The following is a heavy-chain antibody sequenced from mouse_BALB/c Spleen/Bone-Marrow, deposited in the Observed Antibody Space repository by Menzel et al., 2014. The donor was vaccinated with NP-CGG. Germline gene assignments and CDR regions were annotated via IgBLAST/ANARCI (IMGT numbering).Heavy chain of an antibody. D-gene: IGHD2-14*01. CDR2: IWDGGST. J-gene: IGHJ3*01. V-gene: IGHV2-6-5*01. CDR3: AKHEDRYDWFAY. CDR1: GFSLTDYG. Sequence: VKLQESGPGLVAPSQSLSITCTVSGFSLTDYGLSWIRQPPGKGLEWLGVIWDGGSTYYNSALKSRLSISKDNSKSQVFLKMNSLQTDDTAMYYCAKHEDRYDWFAYWGQGTLVTVSA.